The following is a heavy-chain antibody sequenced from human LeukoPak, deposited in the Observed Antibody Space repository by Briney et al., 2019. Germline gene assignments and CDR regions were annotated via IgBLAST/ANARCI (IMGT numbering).Heavy chain of an antibody. CDR3: ARDPPPYSSSSYYYMDV. J-gene: IGHJ6*03. CDR2: IYSGGST. D-gene: IGHD6-13*01. V-gene: IGHV3-53*01. CDR1: GFTFSSNY. Sequence: GGSLRLSCAASGFTFSSNYMSWVRQAPGKGLEWVSVIYSGGSTYYADSVKGRFTISRDNSKNTLYLQMNSLRAEDTAVYYCARDPPPYSSSSYYYMDVWGRGTTVTVSS.